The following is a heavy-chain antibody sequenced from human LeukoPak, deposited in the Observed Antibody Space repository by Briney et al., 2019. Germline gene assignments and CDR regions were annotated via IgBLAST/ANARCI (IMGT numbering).Heavy chain of an antibody. CDR2: IRYDGSNK. CDR3: AKETGLFGLRLYYYYYMDV. Sequence: GGSLRLSCAASGFTFSSYGMHWVRQAPGKGLEWVAFIRYDGSNKYYADSVKGRFTISRDNSKNTLYLQMNSLRAEDTAMYYCAKETGLFGLRLYYYYYMDVWGKGTTVTVSS. V-gene: IGHV3-30*02. D-gene: IGHD3/OR15-3a*01. J-gene: IGHJ6*03. CDR1: GFTFSSYG.